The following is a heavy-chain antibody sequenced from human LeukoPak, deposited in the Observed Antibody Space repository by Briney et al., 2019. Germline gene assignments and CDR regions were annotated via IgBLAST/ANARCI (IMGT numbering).Heavy chain of an antibody. Sequence: SETLSLTCTVSGDSVSSSPYYWSWIRQSPGKGLEWIAYIYYSGATNYNPSLKSRVTISLDASKNQVSLRLSSVTAADTAVYYCARHGLISVSFFYYGVDAWGQGTTVTVSS. J-gene: IGHJ6*02. CDR3: ARHGLISVSFFYYGVDA. CDR1: GDSVSSSPYY. CDR2: IYYSGAT. D-gene: IGHD2-8*01. V-gene: IGHV4-61*01.